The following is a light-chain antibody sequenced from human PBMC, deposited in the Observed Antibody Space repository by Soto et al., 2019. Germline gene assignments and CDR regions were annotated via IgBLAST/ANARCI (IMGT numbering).Light chain of an antibody. CDR3: HSFDKCLSAVV. J-gene: IGLJ2*01. V-gene: IGLV1-40*01. Sequence: QAVVTQPPSVSGAPGERVTISCTGSSSDIGAGYRVRWYQQVPGTAPKLLIYDNTNRPSGVPARFSGSKSGTSASLAISGLQAEDEADYYCHSFDKCLSAVVFGGGTKLTVL. CDR2: DNT. CDR1: SSDIGAGYR.